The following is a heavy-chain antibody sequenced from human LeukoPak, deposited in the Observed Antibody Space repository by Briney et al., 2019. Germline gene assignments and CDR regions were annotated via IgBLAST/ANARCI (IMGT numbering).Heavy chain of an antibody. CDR1: GDTFSSFA. Sequence: SVKVSCKASGDTFSSFAVSWVRQAPGQGLEWMGRIIPIFGTANYAQRFQGRVTISADNSLSTAYMELSSLRSEDTAVYYCASPYDYGDHYLDALDIWGQGAMVTVSS. J-gene: IGHJ3*02. D-gene: IGHD4-17*01. CDR3: ASPYDYGDHYLDALDI. CDR2: IIPIFGTA. V-gene: IGHV1-69*06.